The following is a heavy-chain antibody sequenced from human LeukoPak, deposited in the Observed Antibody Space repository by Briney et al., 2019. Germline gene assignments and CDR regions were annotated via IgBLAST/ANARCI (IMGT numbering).Heavy chain of an antibody. V-gene: IGHV3-21*01. Sequence: NSGGSLRLSCAASGFTFSSYSMNWVRQAPGKGLEWVSSISSSSSYIYYADSVKGRFTVSRDNAKNSLYLQMNSLRAEDTAVYYCARDIQLWSPFDYWGQGTLVTVSS. CDR3: ARDIQLWSPFDY. J-gene: IGHJ4*02. CDR2: ISSSSSYI. D-gene: IGHD5-18*01. CDR1: GFTFSSYS.